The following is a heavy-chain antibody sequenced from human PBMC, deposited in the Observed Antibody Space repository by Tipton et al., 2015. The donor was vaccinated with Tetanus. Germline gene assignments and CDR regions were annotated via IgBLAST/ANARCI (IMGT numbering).Heavy chain of an antibody. V-gene: IGHV4-30-4*01. D-gene: IGHD4-11*01. Sequence: TLSLTCTVSGDSVSTGNFYWSWIRQPPGKGLEGIAFIHHSGLAFSKPSLKSRVSISIDTSQNQFSLRLTSVTAADTAVYFCARNVYTVTNDAFDIWGHGTLVNVSS. CDR3: ARNVYTVTNDAFDI. J-gene: IGHJ3*02. CDR2: IHHSGLA. CDR1: GDSVSTGNFY.